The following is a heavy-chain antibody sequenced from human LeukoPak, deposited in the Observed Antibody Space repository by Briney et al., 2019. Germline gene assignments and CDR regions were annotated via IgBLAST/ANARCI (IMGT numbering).Heavy chain of an antibody. D-gene: IGHD5-18*01. J-gene: IGHJ6*03. Sequence: GGSLRLSCAASGFTFSSYWMSWVRQAPGKGLEWVANIKQDGSEKYYVDSVKGRFTISRDNAKNSLYLQMKSLRAKDTAVYYCARDRGRGYSYGYGLNYYYYMDVWGKGTTVTVSS. V-gene: IGHV3-7*01. CDR3: ARDRGRGYSYGYGLNYYYYMDV. CDR2: IKQDGSEK. CDR1: GFTFSSYW.